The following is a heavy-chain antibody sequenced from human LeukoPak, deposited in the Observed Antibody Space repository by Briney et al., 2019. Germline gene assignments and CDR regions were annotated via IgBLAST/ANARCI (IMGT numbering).Heavy chain of an antibody. V-gene: IGHV4-39*01. CDR2: IYYSGST. J-gene: IGHJ4*02. CDR3: ARHPSRSIAACRAY. D-gene: IGHD6-6*01. CDR1: GGSISSSSYY. Sequence: SETLSLTCTVSGGSISSSSYYWGWIRQPPGKGLEWIGSIYYSGSTYYNPSLKSRVTISVDTSKNQFSLKLSSVTAADTAVYYCARHPSRSIAACRAYWGQGTLVTVSS.